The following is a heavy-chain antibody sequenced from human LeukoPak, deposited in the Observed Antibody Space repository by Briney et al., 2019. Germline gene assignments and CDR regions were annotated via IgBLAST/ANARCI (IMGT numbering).Heavy chain of an antibody. CDR3: ARGQLWDGGDY. V-gene: IGHV4-39*07. CDR2: IYYSGNT. Sequence: SETLSLTCTVPSGSISSSSYYWGWIRQPPGKGLEWIGSIYYSGNTYYNPSLRSRVTISLDTSKNQFSLKLSSVTAADTAVYYCARGQLWDGGDYWGQGTLVTVSS. D-gene: IGHD5-18*01. CDR1: SGSISSSSYY. J-gene: IGHJ4*02.